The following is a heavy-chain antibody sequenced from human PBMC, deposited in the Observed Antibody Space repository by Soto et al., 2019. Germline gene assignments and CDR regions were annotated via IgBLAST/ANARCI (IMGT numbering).Heavy chain of an antibody. CDR2: ISGNSIYT. D-gene: IGHD5-12*01. J-gene: IGHJ4*02. CDR1: GFTFSDYY. CDR3: ARQEATAVGYFDY. V-gene: IGHV3-11*06. Sequence: QVQLVESGGGLVKPGGSLRLSCAASGFTFSDYYMIWIRQSPGKGLECVSYISGNSIYTRFADAVKGRFTICRDNAKNSLSLQMNSLRAEDTAIYYCARQEATAVGYFDYWGQGILVTVSS.